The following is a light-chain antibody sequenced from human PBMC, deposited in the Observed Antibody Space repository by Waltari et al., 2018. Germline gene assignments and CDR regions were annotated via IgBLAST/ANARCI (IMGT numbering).Light chain of an antibody. J-gene: IGKJ2*01. CDR1: QSISSW. Sequence: DIQMTQSPSTLSASVGDRVTITCRASQSISSWLAWYQQKPGKAPKLLIYKASSLDSGVPSRFSGSGSGTEFTLTISSLQPDDFATYYCQQYNSDSPYTFGQGTKLEIK. CDR2: KAS. V-gene: IGKV1-5*03. CDR3: QQYNSDSPYT.